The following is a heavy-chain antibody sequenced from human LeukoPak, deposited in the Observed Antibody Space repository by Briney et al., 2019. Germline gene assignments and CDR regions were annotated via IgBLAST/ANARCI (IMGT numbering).Heavy chain of an antibody. CDR1: GGTFSSYA. D-gene: IGHD3-22*01. CDR3: ARCSPYNYDSSVGIDGFDI. J-gene: IGHJ3*02. Sequence: ASVKVSCKASGGTFSSYAISWVRQAPGQGLEWMGFFNPNGDSTTYAQKFQGRVTMTRDTSTSTVYMELGSLRSEDTAVYYCARCSPYNYDSSVGIDGFDIWGQGTMVTVSS. V-gene: IGHV1-46*01. CDR2: FNPNGDST.